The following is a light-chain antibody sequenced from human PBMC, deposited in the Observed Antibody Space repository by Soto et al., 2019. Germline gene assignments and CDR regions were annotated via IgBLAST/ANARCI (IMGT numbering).Light chain of an antibody. V-gene: IGKV3-15*01. Sequence: EIVMTQSPATLSVSPGERVTLSCRASQSVSSKLAWSQQKPCKAPKHLIYGASPRATAIPARFSGSGSGIDFTLTITNRQSEDFAVYYYQEAGTLGPGTKVDIK. CDR3: QEAGT. CDR1: QSVSSK. CDR2: GAS. J-gene: IGKJ3*01.